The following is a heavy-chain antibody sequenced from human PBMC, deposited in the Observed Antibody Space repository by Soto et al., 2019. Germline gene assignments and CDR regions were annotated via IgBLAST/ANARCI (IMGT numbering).Heavy chain of an antibody. Sequence: SETLSLTCTVSGGSISSGGYYWSWIRQHPEKDLEWIGYIYYNGRAYYNPSFKGRVSMSVETSKNQFSLRLSSVTAADTAVYYCARLYSYGSPAGSDPWGQGTLVTVSS. CDR3: ARLYSYGSPAGSDP. V-gene: IGHV4-31*03. CDR2: IYYNGRA. D-gene: IGHD5-18*01. CDR1: GGSISSGGYY. J-gene: IGHJ5*02.